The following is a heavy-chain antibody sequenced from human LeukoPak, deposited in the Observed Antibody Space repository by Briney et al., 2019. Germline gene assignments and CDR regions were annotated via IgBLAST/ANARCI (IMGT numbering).Heavy chain of an antibody. D-gene: IGHD2-21*02. CDR3: ARGVVMTVSNWYFDL. J-gene: IGHJ2*01. CDR1: GFTFSSYW. V-gene: IGHV3-7*01. CDR2: IKQDGSEK. Sequence: GSLRLSCAASGFTFSSYWMSWVRQAPGKGLEWVANIKQDGSEKYYVDSVRGRFTISRDNAKSSLYLQMNSLRVEDTAVYYCARGVVMTVSNWYFDLWGRGTLVTVSS.